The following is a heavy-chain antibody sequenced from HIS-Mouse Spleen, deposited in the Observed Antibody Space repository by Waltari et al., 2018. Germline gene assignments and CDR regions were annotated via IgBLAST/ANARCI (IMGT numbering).Heavy chain of an antibody. CDR3: AREIPYSSSWYDWYFDL. V-gene: IGHV4-39*07. Sequence: QLQLQESGPGLVKPSETLSLTCTVSGGSISSSNYYWGWIRQPLPGGLGWIGCIYYSGSTYYTPSLKSRVTISVDTSKNQFSLKLSAVTAADTAVYYCAREIPYSSSWYDWYFDLWGRGTLVTVSS. CDR2: IYYSGST. CDR1: GGSISSSNYY. J-gene: IGHJ2*01. D-gene: IGHD6-13*01.